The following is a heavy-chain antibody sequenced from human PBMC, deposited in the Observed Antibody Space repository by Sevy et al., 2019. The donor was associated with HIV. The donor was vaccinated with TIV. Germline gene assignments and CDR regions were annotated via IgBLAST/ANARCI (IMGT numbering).Heavy chain of an antibody. Sequence: GGSLRLSCAASGFTFSSYGMHWVRQAPGKGLEWVAVIWYDGSNRYYADSVKGRFTISRDNSKNTLYLQMNSLRAEDTAEDYCARDSLDTAMVTTHREAPFDYWGEGTLVTVSS. CDR2: IWYDGSNR. CDR3: ARDSLDTAMVTTHREAPFDY. D-gene: IGHD5-18*01. CDR1: GFTFSSYG. V-gene: IGHV3-33*01. J-gene: IGHJ4*02.